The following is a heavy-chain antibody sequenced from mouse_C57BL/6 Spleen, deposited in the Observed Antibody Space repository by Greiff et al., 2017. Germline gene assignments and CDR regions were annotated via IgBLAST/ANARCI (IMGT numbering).Heavy chain of an antibody. J-gene: IGHJ4*01. CDR3: AREMITTSYYYAMDD. V-gene: IGHV5-4*01. CDR2: ISDGGSYT. CDR1: GFTFSSYA. D-gene: IGHD2-4*01. Sequence: EVQLVESGGGLVKPGGSLKLSCAASGFTFSSYAMSWVCQTPEKRLEWVATISDGGSYTYYPDNVKGRFTISRDNAKNNLYLQMSHLKSEDTAMYYCAREMITTSYYYAMDDWGQGTSVTVSS.